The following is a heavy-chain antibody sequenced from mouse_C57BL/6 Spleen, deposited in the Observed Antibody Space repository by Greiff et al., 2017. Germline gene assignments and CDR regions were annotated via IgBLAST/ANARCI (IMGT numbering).Heavy chain of an antibody. Sequence: QVQLQQPGAELVKPGASVKVSCKASGYTFTSYWMHWVKQRPGQGLEWIGRIHPSDSDTNYNQKFKGKATLTVDKSSSTAYMQLSSLTSEDSAVYYCATSNWDVGFAYWGQGTLVTVSA. CDR3: ATSNWDVGFAY. D-gene: IGHD4-1*01. CDR2: IHPSDSDT. J-gene: IGHJ3*01. V-gene: IGHV1-74*01. CDR1: GYTFTSYW.